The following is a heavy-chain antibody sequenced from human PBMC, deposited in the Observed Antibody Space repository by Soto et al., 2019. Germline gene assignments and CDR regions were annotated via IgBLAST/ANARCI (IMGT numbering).Heavy chain of an antibody. CDR3: AGERWLQLDPWTD. J-gene: IGHJ4*02. D-gene: IGHD5-12*01. CDR1: GGTFSSYT. CDR2: IIPILGIA. Sequence: QVQLVQSGAEVKKPGSSVKVSCKASGGTFSSYTISWVRQAPGQGLEWMGRIIPILGIANYAQKFQGRVTXTXDXYTSTAYMELSSLRSEDTAVYYCAGERWLQLDPWTDWGQGTLVTVSS. V-gene: IGHV1-69*02.